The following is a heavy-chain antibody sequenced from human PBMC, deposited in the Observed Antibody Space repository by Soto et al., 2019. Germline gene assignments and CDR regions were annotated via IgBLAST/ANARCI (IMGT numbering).Heavy chain of an antibody. J-gene: IGHJ5*02. Sequence: QVQVVQSGAEVKKPGSSVKVSCKVSGYTFTTYDINWVRQAPGQGLEWMGWMNPETGDTGYEQQLRRRVTVSRNPSIATASLEMTNLRTDETDDHYCSRALSGSPWGQQPLV. V-gene: IGHV1-8*01. CDR3: SRALSGSP. CDR2: MNPETGDT. D-gene: IGHD1-26*01. CDR1: GYTFTTYD.